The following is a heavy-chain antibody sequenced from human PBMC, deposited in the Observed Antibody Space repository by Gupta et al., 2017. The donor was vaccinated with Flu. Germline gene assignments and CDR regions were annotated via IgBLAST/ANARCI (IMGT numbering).Heavy chain of an antibody. D-gene: IGHD5-24*01. CDR3: AREFGDGYKPPNYYFDY. CDR2: IWYDGSNK. Sequence: QVQLVESGGGVVQPGRSLRLSCAASGFTFSSYGMHWVRQAPGKGLEWVAVIWYDGSNKYYADSVKGRFTISRDNSKNTLYLQMNSLRAEDTAVYYCAREFGDGYKPPNYYFDYWGQGTLVTVSS. V-gene: IGHV3-33*01. CDR1: GFTFSSYG. J-gene: IGHJ4*02.